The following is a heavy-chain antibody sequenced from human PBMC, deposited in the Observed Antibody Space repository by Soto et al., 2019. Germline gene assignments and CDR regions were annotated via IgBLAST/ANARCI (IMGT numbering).Heavy chain of an antibody. J-gene: IGHJ4*02. V-gene: IGHV1-18*04. CDR1: GHTFTSYG. Sequence: ASVKVSCKASGHTFTSYGISWVRQAPGQGLEWMGWISAYNGNTNYAQKLQGRVTMTTDTSTSTAYMELRSLRSDDTAVYYCARLPGIAAAGTGFVDYWGQGTLVTVSS. CDR2: ISAYNGNT. D-gene: IGHD6-13*01. CDR3: ARLPGIAAAGTGFVDY.